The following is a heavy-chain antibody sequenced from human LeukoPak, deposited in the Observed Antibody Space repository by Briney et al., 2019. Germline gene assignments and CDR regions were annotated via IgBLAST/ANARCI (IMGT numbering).Heavy chain of an antibody. Sequence: GGSLRLSCAASGFTFSSTWMSWVRQAPGKGLEWVANINEDGSDMHYVDSVKGRFTISRDNANNSLHLQMNSLRGEDTAVYYCARDRGYSTGWPNFYYYYYMDVWGKGTTVTISS. J-gene: IGHJ6*03. CDR3: ARDRGYSTGWPNFYYYYYMDV. CDR1: GFTFSSTW. D-gene: IGHD6-19*01. CDR2: INEDGSDM. V-gene: IGHV3-7*01.